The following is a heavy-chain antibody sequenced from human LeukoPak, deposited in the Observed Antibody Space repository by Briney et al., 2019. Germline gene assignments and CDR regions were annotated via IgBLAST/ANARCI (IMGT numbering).Heavy chain of an antibody. V-gene: IGHV3-23*01. Sequence: GGSLRLSCAASGFIFSTYVMSWVRQTPGKGLEWVSSVGGSGHVTYYADSVKGRFTISRDNSKNTLYLQMNSLRAEDTAVYYCAKGDDSSGYIFDYWGQGTLVTVSS. J-gene: IGHJ4*02. CDR3: AKGDDSSGYIFDY. D-gene: IGHD3-22*01. CDR1: GFIFSTYV. CDR2: VGGSGHVT.